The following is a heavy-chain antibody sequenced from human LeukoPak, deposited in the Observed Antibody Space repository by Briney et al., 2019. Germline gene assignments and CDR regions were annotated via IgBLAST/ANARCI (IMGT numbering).Heavy chain of an antibody. V-gene: IGHV3-23*01. CDR1: GFTFSSYG. CDR2: ISGSGGST. Sequence: GGSLRLSCAASGFTFSSYGMSGVRQAPGKGLEWVSAISGSGGSTYYADSVKGRFTISRGNAKNSLYLQMNSLRAEDTAVYYCARGSSGWFDAFDIWGQGTMVTVSS. D-gene: IGHD6-19*01. CDR3: ARGSSGWFDAFDI. J-gene: IGHJ3*02.